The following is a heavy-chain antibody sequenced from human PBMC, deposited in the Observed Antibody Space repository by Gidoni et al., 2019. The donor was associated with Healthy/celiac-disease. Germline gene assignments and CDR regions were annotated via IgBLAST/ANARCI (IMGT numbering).Heavy chain of an antibody. CDR2: ISSSSSTI. J-gene: IGHJ6*02. CDR1: GFAFSSYS. V-gene: IGHV3-48*01. D-gene: IGHD3-16*01. Sequence: EVQLVDSGGGLVQPGGSLRLSCAASGFAFSSYSMNWVRQAPGKGLGWVSYISSSSSTIYYADSVKGRFTISRDNAKNSLYLQMNSLRAEETAVYYCARDGGRGYYYGMDVWGQGTTVTVSS. CDR3: ARDGGRGYYYGMDV.